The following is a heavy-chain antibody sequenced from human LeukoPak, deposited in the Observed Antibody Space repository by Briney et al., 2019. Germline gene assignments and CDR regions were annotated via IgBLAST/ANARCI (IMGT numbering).Heavy chain of an antibody. D-gene: IGHD2-15*01. CDR3: ARVVPRALDALDI. J-gene: IGHJ3*02. CDR1: GGSISSYY. Sequence: SETLSLTCTVSGGSISSYYWSWIRQPPGKGLEWIGYIYYSGSTNYNPSLKSRVTISVDTSKNQFSLKLSSVTAADTAVYYGARVVPRALDALDIWGQGTRVTVSS. V-gene: IGHV4-59*08. CDR2: IYYSGST.